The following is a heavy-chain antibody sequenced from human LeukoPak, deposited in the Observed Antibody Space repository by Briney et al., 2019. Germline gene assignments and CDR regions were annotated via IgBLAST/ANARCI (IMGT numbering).Heavy chain of an antibody. Sequence: GGSLRLSCAASGFTFCNYAMSWVRQAPGEGVEWVSDISGSGESTNYADSVKGRVTISRENYKNTLYLQMNSLRAEDTAVYYCAKGRSSFDYWGQGTLVTASS. D-gene: IGHD6-13*01. CDR1: GFTFCNYA. CDR3: AKGRSSFDY. V-gene: IGHV3-23*01. J-gene: IGHJ4*02. CDR2: ISGSGEST.